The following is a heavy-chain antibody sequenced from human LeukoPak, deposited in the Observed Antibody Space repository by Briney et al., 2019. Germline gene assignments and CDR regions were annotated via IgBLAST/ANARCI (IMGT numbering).Heavy chain of an antibody. Sequence: ASVKVSCKASGHTFSSYSMHWVRQAPGQGLEWMVIINPSGGSTIYAQKFQGRVTMTRDTSTSTVYMELSSLRSEDTAVYYCAREGGGRYYHDSNAYSACDYWGQGTLVTVSS. CDR1: GHTFSSYS. V-gene: IGHV1-46*01. D-gene: IGHD3-22*01. CDR2: INPSGGST. CDR3: AREGGGRYYHDSNAYSACDY. J-gene: IGHJ4*02.